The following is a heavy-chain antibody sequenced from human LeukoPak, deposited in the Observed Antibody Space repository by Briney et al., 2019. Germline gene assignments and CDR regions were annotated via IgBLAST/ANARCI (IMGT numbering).Heavy chain of an antibody. CDR3: ARQGPVSDRYFDY. Sequence: ETLFLTCAVSGYSISSGYYWGWIRQPPGKGLEWIGSIYHSGSTYYNPSLKSRVTISVDTSKNLFSLKLSSVTAADTAVYYCARQGPVSDRYFDYWGQGTLVTVSS. CDR2: IYHSGST. J-gene: IGHJ4*02. CDR1: GYSISSGYY. V-gene: IGHV4-38-2*01. D-gene: IGHD1-14*01.